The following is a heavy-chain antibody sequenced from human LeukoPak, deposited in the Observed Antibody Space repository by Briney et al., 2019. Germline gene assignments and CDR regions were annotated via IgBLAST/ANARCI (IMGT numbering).Heavy chain of an antibody. Sequence: GGSLRLSCAASGFTFSSYSMNWVRQAPGKGLEWVGNIKQDGSEKYYVDSVKGRFTISRDNAKNTLYLQMNSLRAEDTAVYYCVRNLEFWGDSEDYWGQGTLVTVSS. CDR3: VRNLEFWGDSEDY. D-gene: IGHD3-3*01. J-gene: IGHJ4*02. CDR2: IKQDGSEK. CDR1: GFTFSSYS. V-gene: IGHV3-7*01.